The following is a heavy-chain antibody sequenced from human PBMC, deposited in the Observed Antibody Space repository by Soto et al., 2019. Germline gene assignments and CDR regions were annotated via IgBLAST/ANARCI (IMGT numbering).Heavy chain of an antibody. CDR1: GFTFSSYA. CDR2: ISGSGGST. CDR3: AKDRASGSYFPYYGMDV. D-gene: IGHD1-26*01. V-gene: IGHV3-23*01. Sequence: GGSLRLSCAASGFTFSSYAMSWVRQAPGKGLEWVSAISGSGGSTYYADSLKGRFTISTDNSKNTLYLQMNSLGAEDTDVYYCAKDRASGSYFPYYGMDVWGQGTTVTVSS. J-gene: IGHJ6*02.